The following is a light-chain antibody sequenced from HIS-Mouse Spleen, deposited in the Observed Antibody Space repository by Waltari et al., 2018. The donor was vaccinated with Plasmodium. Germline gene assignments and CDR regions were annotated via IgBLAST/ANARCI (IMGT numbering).Light chain of an antibody. CDR1: ALPKKY. V-gene: IGLV3-10*01. Sequence: SYELTQPPSVSVSPGQTARITCSGDALPKKYAYWYQRKSGQAPVLVIYEDSKRPAGIPGRFSGSRSVTMATLTISGAQVEDEADYYCYSTDSSGNHRVFGGGTKLTVL. CDR3: YSTDSSGNHRV. J-gene: IGLJ3*02. CDR2: EDS.